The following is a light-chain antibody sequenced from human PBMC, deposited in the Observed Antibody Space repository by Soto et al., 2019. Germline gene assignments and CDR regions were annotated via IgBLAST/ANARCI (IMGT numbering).Light chain of an antibody. Sequence: QSALTQPASESGSPGQSITISCTGTSSDVGVYNYVSWYQQHPGKAPKLMIYDVSNRPSGVSNRFSGSKSGNTASLTISGLQAEDEADYYCSSYTSSSPHVVFGGGTKLTVL. V-gene: IGLV2-14*01. CDR2: DVS. CDR1: SSDVGVYNY. CDR3: SSYTSSSPHVV. J-gene: IGLJ2*01.